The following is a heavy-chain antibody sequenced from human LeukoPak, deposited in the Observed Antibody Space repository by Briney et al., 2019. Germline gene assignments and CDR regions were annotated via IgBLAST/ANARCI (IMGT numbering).Heavy chain of an antibody. Sequence: GGSLRVSCAASGFTFSSYWMSWVRQAPGKGLEWVANIKQDGSEKYYVDSVKGRFTISRDNAKNSLYLQMNSLRAEDTAVYYCARGLEALEWTTDYYYYGMDVWGQGTTVTVSS. D-gene: IGHD3-3*01. CDR3: ARGLEALEWTTDYYYYGMDV. V-gene: IGHV3-7*01. CDR2: IKQDGSEK. CDR1: GFTFSSYW. J-gene: IGHJ6*02.